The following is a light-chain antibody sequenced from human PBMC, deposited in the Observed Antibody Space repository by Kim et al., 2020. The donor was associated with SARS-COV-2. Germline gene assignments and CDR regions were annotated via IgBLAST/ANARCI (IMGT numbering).Light chain of an antibody. J-gene: IGLJ3*02. Sequence: QSALTQPASVSGSPGQSITISCTGTSSDVGIYNYVSWYQQHPGKAPKLMIYDVSNRPSGVSNRFSGSKSGNTAALTISGLQAEDEADYYCSSYTHSGTLVFGGGTKLTVL. V-gene: IGLV2-14*03. CDR3: SSYTHSGTLV. CDR1: SSDVGIYNY. CDR2: DVS.